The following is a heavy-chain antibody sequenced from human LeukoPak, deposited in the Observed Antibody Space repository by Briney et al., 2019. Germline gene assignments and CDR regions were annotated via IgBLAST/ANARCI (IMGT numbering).Heavy chain of an antibody. D-gene: IGHD6-19*01. CDR1: GYTFTTYV. V-gene: IGHV1-69*05. Sequence: SVKVSCKASGYTFTTYVINWVRQAPGQGLEWMGGIIPIFGTANYAQKFQGRVTITTDESTSTAYMELSSLRSEDTAVYYCARVIPSGWYRDDAFDIWGQGTMVTVSS. CDR3: ARVIPSGWYRDDAFDI. J-gene: IGHJ3*02. CDR2: IIPIFGTA.